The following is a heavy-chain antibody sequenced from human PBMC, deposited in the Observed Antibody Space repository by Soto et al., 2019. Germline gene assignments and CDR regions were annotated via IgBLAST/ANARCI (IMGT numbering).Heavy chain of an antibody. CDR2: ISNDGDNQ. CDR1: GFTFSTYA. Sequence: QVQLVESGGGVVQPGRSLRLSCAASGFTFSTYAMYWVRQSPDKGLEWVAVISNDGDNQNYGDSVRGRFTISRDNSKDTLYLQMDSLRPEDTAMYYCARDGPMPAAGNNWFDPWGQGTLVTVSS. V-gene: IGHV3-30-3*01. D-gene: IGHD6-13*01. CDR3: ARDGPMPAAGNNWFDP. J-gene: IGHJ5*02.